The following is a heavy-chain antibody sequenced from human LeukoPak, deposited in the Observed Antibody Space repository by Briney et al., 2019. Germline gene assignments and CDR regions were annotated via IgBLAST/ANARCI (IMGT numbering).Heavy chain of an antibody. Sequence: SETLSLTCTVSSDSISGSTYHWGWIRQPPGKGLEGIGSIHYSGTTYYTPSLKSRVSISVDTSKNQFFLQLASVTAADTAVYYCARRVPYWYFDLWGHGTLVTVSS. CDR2: IHYSGTT. CDR1: SDSISGSTYH. V-gene: IGHV4-39*01. J-gene: IGHJ2*01. CDR3: ARRVPYWYFDL.